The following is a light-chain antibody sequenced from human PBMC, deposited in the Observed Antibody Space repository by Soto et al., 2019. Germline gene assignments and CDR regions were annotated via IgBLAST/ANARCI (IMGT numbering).Light chain of an antibody. J-gene: IGKJ3*01. CDR2: KAS. V-gene: IGKV1-5*03. Sequence: IQMTQSPSTLSASVGDRVTITCRASQSISSWLAWYQQRPGSAPKLLIYKASTLVTGVPSRFSGSGSGTDFTLTISCLQPDDFAPFYCQQYSSYSAFTFGPGTTVDIK. CDR1: QSISSW. CDR3: QQYSSYSAFT.